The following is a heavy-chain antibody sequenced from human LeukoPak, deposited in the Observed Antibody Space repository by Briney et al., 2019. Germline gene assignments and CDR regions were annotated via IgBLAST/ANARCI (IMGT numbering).Heavy chain of an antibody. CDR2: ISAYNGNT. V-gene: IGHV1-18*01. Sequence: ASVKVSCKASGYTFTSYGISWVRQAPGQGLEWMGWISAYNGNTNYAQKLQGRVTMTTDTSTSTAYMELRSLRSDDTAVYYCARDSLRFLEWATDAFDTWGQGTMVTVSS. CDR3: ARDSLRFLEWATDAFDT. D-gene: IGHD3-3*01. J-gene: IGHJ3*02. CDR1: GYTFTSYG.